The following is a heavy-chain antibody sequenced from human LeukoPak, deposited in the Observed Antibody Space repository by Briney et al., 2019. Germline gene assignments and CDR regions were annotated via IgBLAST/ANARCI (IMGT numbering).Heavy chain of an antibody. D-gene: IGHD4-23*01. J-gene: IGHJ4*02. V-gene: IGHV3-23*01. CDR2: ISGSGGST. Sequence: PGGSLRLSCAASGFTFSSYAMSWVRQAPGKGLEWVSAISGSGGSTYYADSVKGRFTISRDNSKNTLYLQMNSLRAEDTAVYYCAKHPNLIGGHSRVVVDYWGQGTLVTVSS. CDR1: GFTFSSYA. CDR3: AKHPNLIGGHSRVVVDY.